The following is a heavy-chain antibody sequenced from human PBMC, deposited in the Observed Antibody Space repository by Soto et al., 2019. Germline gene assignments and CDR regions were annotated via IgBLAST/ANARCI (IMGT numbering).Heavy chain of an antibody. CDR1: GFSLTTSGIC. Sequence: SXPALVNPKQTLTRTFTFSGFSLTTSGICVTWIRQPPGKALEWLALIDWGDDKYYNTSLMTRLTLSKDTSKNQVVLTMNNMDPVDTGTYYCARMLKGGTFDWLQIDYWGQGTLVTV. J-gene: IGHJ4*02. D-gene: IGHD3-9*01. CDR2: IDWGDDK. V-gene: IGHV2-70*01. CDR3: ARMLKGGTFDWLQIDY.